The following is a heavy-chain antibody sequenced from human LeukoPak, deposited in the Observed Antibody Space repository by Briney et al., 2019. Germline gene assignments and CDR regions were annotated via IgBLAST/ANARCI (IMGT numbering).Heavy chain of an antibody. D-gene: IGHD3-22*01. Sequence: GGSLRLSCDASGFIFNDYGMTWVRQAPGKGLEWLAYIGGSDGITFYAASVKGRFTISRDNSKNTLYLQMNSLRAEDTAVYYCARDHRPLNYYDTSGGFDIWGQVTMGTVSS. CDR3: ARDHRPLNYYDTSGGFDI. CDR2: IGGSDGIT. CDR1: GFIFNDYG. V-gene: IGHV3-48*01. J-gene: IGHJ3*02.